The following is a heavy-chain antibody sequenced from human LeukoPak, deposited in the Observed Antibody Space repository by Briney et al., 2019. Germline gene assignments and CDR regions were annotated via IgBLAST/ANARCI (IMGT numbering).Heavy chain of an antibody. CDR1: GGSFSGYY. CDR3: ARGTTVVTQNYFDY. V-gene: IGHV4-34*01. D-gene: IGHD4-23*01. CDR2: INHSGST. J-gene: IGHJ4*02. Sequence: SETLSLTCAVYGGSFSGYYWSWIRQPPGKGLEWIGEINHSGSTNYSPSLKSRVTISVDTSKNQFSLKLSSVTAADTAVYYCARGTTVVTQNYFDYWGQGTLVTVSS.